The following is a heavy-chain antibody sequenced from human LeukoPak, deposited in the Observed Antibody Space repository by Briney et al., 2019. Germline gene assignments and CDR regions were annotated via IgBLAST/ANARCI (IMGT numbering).Heavy chain of an antibody. V-gene: IGHV3-23*01. J-gene: IGHJ4*02. D-gene: IGHD3-22*01. CDR3: AKDANYFDSGSYLIPFDF. CDR2: ISGNGVGT. CDR1: GFTFSRNA. Sequence: GGSLRLSCAASGFTFSRNAMNWVRQAPGKGLEWVASISGNGVGTYYADSVKGRFNISRDNSKNTLYLQMNSLRTENTAVYHCAKDANYFDSGSYLIPFDFWGQGTLVTVSS.